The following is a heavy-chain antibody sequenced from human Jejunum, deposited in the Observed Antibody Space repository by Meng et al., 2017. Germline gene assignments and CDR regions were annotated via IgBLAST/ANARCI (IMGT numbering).Heavy chain of an antibody. CDR1: GSTFISSS. CDR3: ARSNSGYHEVFDY. CDR2: IKIATGDP. Sequence: VHVRKSGAGVKQPGASVKVSCKDSGSTFISSSVHCVRQAAGQYLLWMGWIKIATGDPAYSKTLPASVTFNRDTTARTAFRDLSRLRSVNTAVNYCARSNSGYHEVFDYWGQGTLVTVSS. D-gene: IGHD5-12*01. J-gene: IGHJ4*02. V-gene: IGHV1-3*04.